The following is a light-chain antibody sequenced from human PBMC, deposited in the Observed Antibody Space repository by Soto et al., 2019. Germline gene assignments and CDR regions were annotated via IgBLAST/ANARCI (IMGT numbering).Light chain of an antibody. J-gene: IGKJ2*01. CDR1: QSVRSNY. Sequence: EIVLTQSPGTLSLSPGERATLSCRASQSVRSNYLAWYQQKPGQAPRLLIYGASSRATGIPDRFSGSGSGTDFTLTISRLEPEDFVVYHCQQYRSSPFTFGQGTKLEIK. CDR2: GAS. CDR3: QQYRSSPFT. V-gene: IGKV3-20*01.